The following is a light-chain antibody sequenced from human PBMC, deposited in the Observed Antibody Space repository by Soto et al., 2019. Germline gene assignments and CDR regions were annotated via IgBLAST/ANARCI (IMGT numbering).Light chain of an antibody. J-gene: IGKJ1*01. V-gene: IGKV1-5*03. Sequence: DIQMTQSPSTLSGSVGDRVTITCRASQTISSWLAWYQQKPGKAPKLLIYKASTLKSGVPSRFSGSGSGTEFTLTISSLQPDDVATYYCQKYSSAPWTFGQGTKVDI. CDR3: QKYSSAPWT. CDR1: QTISSW. CDR2: KAS.